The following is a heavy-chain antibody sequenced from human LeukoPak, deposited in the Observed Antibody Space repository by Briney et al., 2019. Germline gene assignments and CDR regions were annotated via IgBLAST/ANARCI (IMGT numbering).Heavy chain of an antibody. D-gene: IGHD3-22*01. J-gene: IGHJ4*02. CDR1: GITLSNYG. V-gene: IGHV3-23*01. Sequence: QPGGSLRLSCAVSGITLSNYGMSWVRLAPGKGLEWVAGISDSGGSTNYADSVKGRFTISRDNPKNTLYLQMNSLRAEDTAVYFCAKRGVVIRVILVGFHKEAYYFDSWGQGALVTVSS. CDR2: ISDSGGST. CDR3: AKRGVVIRVILVGFHKEAYYFDS.